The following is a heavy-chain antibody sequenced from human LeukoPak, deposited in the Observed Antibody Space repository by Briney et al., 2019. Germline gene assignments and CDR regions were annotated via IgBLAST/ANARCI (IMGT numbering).Heavy chain of an antibody. CDR2: FDPEDGET. V-gene: IGHV1-24*01. D-gene: IGHD3-3*01. J-gene: IGHJ6*03. CDR3: ATAMRFLEWLPTYYYYMDV. Sequence: ASVKVSCKVSGYTLTELSMHWVRQAPGKGLEWMGGFDPEDGETIYAQKFQGRVTMTEDTSTDTAYMELSSLRSEDTAVYYCATAMRFLEWLPTYYYYMDVWGKGTTVTVSS. CDR1: GYTLTELS.